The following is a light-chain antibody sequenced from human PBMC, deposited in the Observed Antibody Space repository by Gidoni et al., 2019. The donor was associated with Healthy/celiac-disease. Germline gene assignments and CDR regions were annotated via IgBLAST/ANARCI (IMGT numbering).Light chain of an antibody. J-gene: IGLJ1*01. CDR2: GNS. V-gene: IGLV1-40*01. CDR3: QSYDSSLSGSRIV. Sequence: HSVLTQPPSASGAPGQRVSISCTGSSSNIGAGYDVHWYQQLPGTAPKLLIYGNSNRPSGVPDRFSGSKSGTSASLAITGLQAEDEADYYCQSYDSSLSGSRIVFGTGTKVTVL. CDR1: SSNIGAGYD.